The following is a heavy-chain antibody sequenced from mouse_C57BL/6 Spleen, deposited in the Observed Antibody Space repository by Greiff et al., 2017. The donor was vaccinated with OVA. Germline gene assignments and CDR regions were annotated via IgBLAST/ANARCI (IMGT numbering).Heavy chain of an antibody. Sequence: VQLQQPGAELVKPGASVKVSCKASGYTFTSYWMHWVKQRPGQGLEWIGRIHPSDSDTNYNQKFKGKATLTVDKSSSTAYMQRSSLTSEDSAVYYCAINYGSSYPAWFAYWGQGTLVTVSA. CDR2: IHPSDSDT. J-gene: IGHJ3*01. CDR1: GYTFTSYW. CDR3: AINYGSSYPAWFAY. D-gene: IGHD1-1*01. V-gene: IGHV1-74*01.